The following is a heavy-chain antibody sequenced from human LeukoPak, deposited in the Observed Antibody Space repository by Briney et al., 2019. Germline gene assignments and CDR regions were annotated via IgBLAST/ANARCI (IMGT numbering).Heavy chain of an antibody. CDR3: ARQVVVVPTAMVMGWFDP. V-gene: IGHV6-1*01. D-gene: IGHD2-2*01. CDR1: GDSVSSNGAA. Sequence: PSQTLSLTCAISGDSVSSNGAAWNWIRQSPSRGLEWLGRTYYRSKWYHDYAVSVQSRITITPDTSKNQFSLQLNSVTPEDTAVYYCARQVVVVPTAMVMGWFDPWGQGTLVTVSS. J-gene: IGHJ5*02. CDR2: TYYRSKWYH.